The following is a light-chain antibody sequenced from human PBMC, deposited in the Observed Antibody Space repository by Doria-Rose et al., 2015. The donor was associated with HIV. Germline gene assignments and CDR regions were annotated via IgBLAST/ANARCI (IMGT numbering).Light chain of an antibody. Sequence: TQSPGTLSLSPGERATLSCRASQSFSSTYLAWYQQKPGQAPSLLNYDGSTRATGIPDRFSASRSGTDFTLTINRLEPEDFALYYCHQYGTSWTFGQGTKVEI. CDR3: HQYGTSWT. J-gene: IGKJ1*01. CDR2: DGS. V-gene: IGKV3-20*01. CDR1: QSFSSTY.